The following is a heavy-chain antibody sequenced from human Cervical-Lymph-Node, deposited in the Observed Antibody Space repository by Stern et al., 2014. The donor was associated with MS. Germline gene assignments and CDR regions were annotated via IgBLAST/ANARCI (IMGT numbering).Heavy chain of an antibody. J-gene: IGHJ6*02. Sequence: QVTLRESGPALVKPTQTLTLTCTFSGFSLTTSGMCVTWIRQPPGKALEWLALIDWEDDQFYSSSLKTRLTISKDTSKNQVVLTMTNMDPVDTGTYYCARSRLPPGGEYFYYGLDVWGQGTTVTVSS. CDR1: GFSLTTSGMC. CDR2: IDWEDDQ. V-gene: IGHV2-70*01. CDR3: ARSRLPPGGEYFYYGLDV.